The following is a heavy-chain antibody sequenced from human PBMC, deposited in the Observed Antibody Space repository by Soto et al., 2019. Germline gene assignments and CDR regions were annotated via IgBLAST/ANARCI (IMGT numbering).Heavy chain of an antibody. CDR3: ARDPGRCSGGSCGAFDI. J-gene: IGHJ3*02. Sequence: GGFLILSGAASGFTFRSYGMHWVRQAPGKGLEWVAVILYDGSNKYYADSVKGRFTISRDNSKNTLYLQMNSLRAEDTAVYYCARDPGRCSGGSCGAFDIWGQGTMVTVS. D-gene: IGHD2-15*01. V-gene: IGHV3-33*01. CDR2: ILYDGSNK. CDR1: GFTFRSYG.